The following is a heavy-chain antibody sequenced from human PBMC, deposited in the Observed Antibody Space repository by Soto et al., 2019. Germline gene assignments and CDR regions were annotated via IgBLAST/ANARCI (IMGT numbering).Heavy chain of an antibody. CDR2: ISTSGSTK. Sequence: GGSLRLSCAASGFTFSIYEMNWVRQAPGKGLEWVSYISTSGSTKSYADSVKGRFTISRDNAKDTVSLQMNSLRVEDTGVYYCAKDSWYFDLWSQGSQVTVSS. J-gene: IGHJ4*02. V-gene: IGHV3-48*03. D-gene: IGHD6-13*01. CDR3: AKDSWYFDL. CDR1: GFTFSIYE.